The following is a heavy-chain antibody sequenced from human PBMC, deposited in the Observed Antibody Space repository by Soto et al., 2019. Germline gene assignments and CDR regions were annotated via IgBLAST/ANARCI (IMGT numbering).Heavy chain of an antibody. J-gene: IGHJ5*02. CDR2: ISAYNGNT. V-gene: IGHV1-18*01. CDR3: ARDMGIAVAGTEWMGNNWFDP. Sequence: GASVKVSCKASGYTFTSYGISWVRQAPGQGLEWMGWISAYNGNTNYAQKLQGRVTMTTDTSTSTAYMELRSLRSDDTAVYYCARDMGIAVAGTEWMGNNWFDPWGQGTLVTVSS. D-gene: IGHD6-19*01. CDR1: GYTFTSYG.